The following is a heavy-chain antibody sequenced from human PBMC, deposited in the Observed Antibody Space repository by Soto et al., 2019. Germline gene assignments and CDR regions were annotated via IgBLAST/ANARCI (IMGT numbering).Heavy chain of an antibody. V-gene: IGHV3-21*01. Sequence: PRGSLRLSCAVSGFTFSNYAMSWVRQAPGKGLDWVSAISSSSYIYYADSVKGRFTISRDNAKNSLYLQMNSLRAEDTAVYYCARLGSIAALRDWYFDLWGRGTLVTVSS. D-gene: IGHD6-6*01. J-gene: IGHJ2*01. CDR2: ISSSSYI. CDR3: ARLGSIAALRDWYFDL. CDR1: GFTFSNYA.